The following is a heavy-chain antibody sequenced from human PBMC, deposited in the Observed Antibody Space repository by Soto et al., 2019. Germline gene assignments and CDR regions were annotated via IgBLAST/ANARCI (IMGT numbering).Heavy chain of an antibody. CDR2: ISGSSIYI. CDR1: GFTFSNYN. CDR3: AREGALKPFSS. Sequence: GGSLRLSCVASGFTFSNYNMSWVRQAPGKGLEWVSHISGSSIYIHYADSVRGRFTISRDNAKNSVYLQMDSLRVEDTAVYYCAREGALKPFSSWGQGALVTVSS. J-gene: IGHJ5*02. V-gene: IGHV3-21*01.